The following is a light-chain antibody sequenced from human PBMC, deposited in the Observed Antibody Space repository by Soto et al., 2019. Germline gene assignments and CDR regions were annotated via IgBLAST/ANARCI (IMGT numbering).Light chain of an antibody. V-gene: IGLV2-14*01. CDR1: SSDVGTYNY. CDR3: SSYTTSNTQV. Sequence: QSALTQPASVSGSPGQSITISCTGTSSDVGTYNYVSWYQHRPGKAPKLMIYDVSYRPSGVSNRFSGSKSANTASLTISGLQAAAEADYYCSSYTTSNTQVFGGGTKVTVL. CDR2: DVS. J-gene: IGLJ3*02.